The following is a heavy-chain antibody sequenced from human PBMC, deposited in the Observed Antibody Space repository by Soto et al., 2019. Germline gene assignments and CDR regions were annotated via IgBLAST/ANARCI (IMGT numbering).Heavy chain of an antibody. CDR1: GGSFSGYY. CDR3: ARYLRTTVTSPGYYYYYMDV. D-gene: IGHD4-4*01. V-gene: IGHV4-34*01. CDR2: INHSGST. Sequence: PSETLSLTCAVYGGSFSGYYWSWIRQPPGKGLEWIGEINHSGSTNYNPSLKSRVTISVDTSKNQFSLKLSSVTAADTAVYYCARYLRTTVTSPGYYYYYMDVWGKGTTVT. J-gene: IGHJ6*03.